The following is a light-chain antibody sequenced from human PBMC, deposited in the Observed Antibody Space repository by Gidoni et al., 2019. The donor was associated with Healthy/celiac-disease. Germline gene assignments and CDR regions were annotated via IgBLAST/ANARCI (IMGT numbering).Light chain of an antibody. CDR3: QQSYSTPN. J-gene: IGKJ2*01. CDR2: AAS. Sequence: DIRMTQSPSSLSASVGDRVTITCRASQSISSYLTWYQQKPGKAPKLLIYAASSLQSGVPSRFSGSGSGTDFTLTISSLQPEDFATYYCQQSYSTPNFGQGTKLEIK. CDR1: QSISSY. V-gene: IGKV1-39*01.